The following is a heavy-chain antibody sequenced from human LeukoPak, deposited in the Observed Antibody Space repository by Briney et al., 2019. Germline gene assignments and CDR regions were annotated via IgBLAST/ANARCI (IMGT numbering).Heavy chain of an antibody. D-gene: IGHD3-22*01. CDR3: AKGYESSGHYVDYFDY. Sequence: GGSLRLSCAASGFTFSSYVMSWVRQAPGKGLEWVSAMSGSGGSTYYADSVKGRFTISRDNSKNTLYLQMNSLRAEDTAVYYCAKGYESSGHYVDYFDYWGQGTLVTVSS. J-gene: IGHJ4*02. CDR2: MSGSGGST. V-gene: IGHV3-23*01. CDR1: GFTFSSYV.